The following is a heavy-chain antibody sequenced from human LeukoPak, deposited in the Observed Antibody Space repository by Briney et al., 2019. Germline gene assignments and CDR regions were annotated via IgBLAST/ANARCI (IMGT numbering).Heavy chain of an antibody. CDR2: ISGSGGST. D-gene: IGHD2-2*01. V-gene: IGHV3-23*01. J-gene: IGHJ4*02. Sequence: PGGSLRLSCAASGFTFSNAWMSWVRQAPGKGLEWVSAISGSGGSTYYADSVKGRFTISRDNSKNTLYLQMNSLRAEDTAVYYCAKARGYCSSTSCYARRDFDYWGQGTLVTVSS. CDR3: AKARGYCSSTSCYARRDFDY. CDR1: GFTFSNAW.